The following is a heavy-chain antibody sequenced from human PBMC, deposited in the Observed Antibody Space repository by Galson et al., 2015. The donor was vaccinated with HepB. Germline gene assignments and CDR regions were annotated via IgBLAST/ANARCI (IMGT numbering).Heavy chain of an antibody. V-gene: IGHV3-23*01. D-gene: IGHD3-3*01. CDR2: ISGSGGST. CDR1: GFTFNSYA. CDR3: AKTNRYDFWSYYYLNSYYYMDV. Sequence: SLRLSCAASGFTFNSYAMSWVRQAPGKGLEWVSGISGSGGSTYYADSVEGRFNISRDNSKNTLYLQMKSLRAEDTAVYYCAKTNRYDFWSYYYLNSYYYMDVWGKGTTVTVSS. J-gene: IGHJ6*03.